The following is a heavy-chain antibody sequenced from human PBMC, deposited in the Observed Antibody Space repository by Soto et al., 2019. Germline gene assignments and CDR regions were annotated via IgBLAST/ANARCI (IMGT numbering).Heavy chain of an antibody. J-gene: IGHJ4*02. Sequence: EVQLVESGGGLVQPGRSLRLSCAASGFTFDDYAMHWVRQAPGKGLEWVSGISWNSGSIGYADSVKGRFTISRDNAKNSLYLQMNSLRAEDTALYYCAKESPDRAFGYWGQGTPGTVSS. CDR1: GFTFDDYA. CDR2: ISWNSGSI. V-gene: IGHV3-9*01. CDR3: AKESPDRAFGY.